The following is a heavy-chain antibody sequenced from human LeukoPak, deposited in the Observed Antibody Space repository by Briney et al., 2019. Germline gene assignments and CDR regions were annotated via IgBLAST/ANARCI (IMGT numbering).Heavy chain of an antibody. Sequence: SETLSLTCTVSGGSISSYYWSWIRQPPGKGLEWIGYIYYSGSTNYNPSLKSRVTISVDTSKNQFSLKLSSVTAADTAVYYCASGEAGYSYGPFDYWGQGTLVTVSS. J-gene: IGHJ4*02. V-gene: IGHV4-59*08. CDR1: GGSISSYY. CDR2: IYYSGST. CDR3: ASGEAGYSYGPFDY. D-gene: IGHD5-18*01.